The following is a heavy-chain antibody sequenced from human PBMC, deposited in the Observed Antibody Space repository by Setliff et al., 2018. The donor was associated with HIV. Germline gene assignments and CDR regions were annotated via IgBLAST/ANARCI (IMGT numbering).Heavy chain of an antibody. CDR2: ISYTGTT. V-gene: IGHV4-61*08. Sequence: SETLSPTCAVSGGSVNDGGHSWNWIRQAPGKVPEWIGYISYTGTTYYNPSLKSRFTISMDSSKRQFYLKLSSLTAADTAVYYCVRGRYCSGSNCPRLDNWGQGILVTVSS. CDR1: GGSVNDGGHS. D-gene: IGHD2-15*01. CDR3: VRGRYCSGSNCPRLDN. J-gene: IGHJ4*02.